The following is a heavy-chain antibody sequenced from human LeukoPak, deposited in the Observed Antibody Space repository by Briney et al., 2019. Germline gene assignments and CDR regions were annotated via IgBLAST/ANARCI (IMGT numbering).Heavy chain of an antibody. D-gene: IGHD3-3*01. CDR2: INWNGGST. Sequence: GGSLRLSCAASGFTFDDYGMSWVRQAPGKRLEWVSGINWNGGSTGYADSVKGRFTISRDNAKNSLYLQMNSLRAEDTALYHCARALYYDFWSGSPDDAFDIWGQGTMVTVSS. V-gene: IGHV3-20*01. J-gene: IGHJ3*02. CDR1: GFTFDDYG. CDR3: ARALYYDFWSGSPDDAFDI.